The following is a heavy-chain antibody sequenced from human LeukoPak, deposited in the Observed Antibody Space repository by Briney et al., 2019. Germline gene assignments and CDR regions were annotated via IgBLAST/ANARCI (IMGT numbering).Heavy chain of an antibody. V-gene: IGHV1-58*02. Sequence: ASVKVSCKASGFTFTSSAMQWVRQARGQRLEWIGWIVVGSGNTNYAQKFQERVTITRDMSTSTAYMELSSLRSEDTAVYYSAADYLVPAALDPWGQGTLVTVSS. CDR3: AADYLVPAALDP. D-gene: IGHD2-2*01. CDR2: IVVGSGNT. J-gene: IGHJ5*02. CDR1: GFTFTSSA.